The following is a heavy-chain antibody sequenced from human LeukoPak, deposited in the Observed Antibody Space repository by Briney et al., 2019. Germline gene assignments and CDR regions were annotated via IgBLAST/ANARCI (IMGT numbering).Heavy chain of an antibody. J-gene: IGHJ4*02. CDR1: GFTFNSHW. D-gene: IGHD2-2*01. V-gene: IGHV3-74*01. Sequence: GGSLRLSCAGSGFTFNSHWMHWVRQAPGKGLEWVSRINSDGSSKNYADSVKGRFTFPRDNAKNTLYLQMNSLRAEDTAVYYCARAPYYCSTTSCYTSLNFDYWGQGTLVTVSS. CDR2: INSDGSSK. CDR3: ARAPYYCSTTSCYTSLNFDY.